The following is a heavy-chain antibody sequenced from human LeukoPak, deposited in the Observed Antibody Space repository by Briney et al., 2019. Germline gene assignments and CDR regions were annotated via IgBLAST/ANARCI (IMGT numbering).Heavy chain of an antibody. CDR2: IIPIFGTA. D-gene: IGHD6-13*01. CDR1: GGTFSSYA. V-gene: IGHV1-69*05. J-gene: IGHJ4*02. CDR3: ARSRGIAAADGC. Sequence: GASVKVSCKASGGTFSSYAISWVRQAPGQGLEWMGGIIPIFGTANYAQKFQGRATITTDESTSTAYMELSSLRSEDTAVYYCARSRGIAAADGCWGQGTLVTASS.